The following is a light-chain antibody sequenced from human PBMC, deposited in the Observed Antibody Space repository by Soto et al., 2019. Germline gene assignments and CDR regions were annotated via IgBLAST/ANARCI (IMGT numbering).Light chain of an antibody. V-gene: IGLV2-23*01. J-gene: IGLJ1*01. CDR3: SSYARSSTYV. CDR2: EGS. CDR1: SSDVGNYNL. Sequence: QSVLTQPASVSGSPGQSITISCTGTSSDVGNYNLVSWYQQHPGKAPKLMIYEGSKRPSGVSNSFSGSKSGNTASLTISGLQAEDEATYYCSSYARSSTYVSGTGTTVTVL.